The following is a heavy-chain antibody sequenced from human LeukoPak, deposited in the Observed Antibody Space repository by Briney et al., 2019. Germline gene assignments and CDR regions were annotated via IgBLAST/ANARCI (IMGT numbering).Heavy chain of an antibody. CDR3: ARGFYGDRLARLDY. V-gene: IGHV4-59*12. CDR1: GDSISSYY. J-gene: IGHJ4*02. Sequence: SETLSLTCSVSGDSISSYYWSWIRQPPGKGLEWIGSIYYSGTTNYNPSLKSRVTISVDTSKNQFSLKLSSVTAADTAVYYCARGFYGDRLARLDYWGQGTLVTVSS. D-gene: IGHD4-17*01. CDR2: IYYSGTT.